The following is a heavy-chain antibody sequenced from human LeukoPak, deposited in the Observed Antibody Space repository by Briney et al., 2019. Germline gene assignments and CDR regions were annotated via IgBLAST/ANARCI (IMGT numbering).Heavy chain of an antibody. D-gene: IGHD6-19*01. Sequence: SETLSLTCTVSGGSLSSYYWSWIRQPAGKGLEWIGRIYISGSGSTNYNPSLKSRVTMSVEKSKNQCSLKRSSVTAAATAVDSCARVAVAVFDYWGQGTLVTVSS. CDR1: GGSLSSYY. J-gene: IGHJ4*02. CDR2: IYISGSGST. CDR3: ARVAVAVFDY. V-gene: IGHV4-4*07.